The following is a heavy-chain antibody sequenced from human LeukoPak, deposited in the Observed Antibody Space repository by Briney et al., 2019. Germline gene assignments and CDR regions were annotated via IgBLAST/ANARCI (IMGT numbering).Heavy chain of an antibody. CDR1: GGSISSSSYY. V-gene: IGHV4-39*01. D-gene: IGHD7-27*01. CDR2: IYYSGST. Sequence: ASETLSLTCTVSGGSISSSSYYWGWIRQPPGKGLEWIGSIYYSGSTYYNPSLKSRVTISVDTSKNQFSLKLSSVTAADTAVYYCAIRTGLDWYFDLWGRGTLVTVSS. CDR3: AIRTGLDWYFDL. J-gene: IGHJ2*01.